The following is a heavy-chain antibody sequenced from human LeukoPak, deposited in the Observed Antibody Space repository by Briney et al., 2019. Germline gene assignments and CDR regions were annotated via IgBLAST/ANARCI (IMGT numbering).Heavy chain of an antibody. J-gene: IGHJ5*02. CDR1: GYTFTCYY. D-gene: IGHD3-3*01. V-gene: IGHV1-2*02. CDR3: ARGSDDFWSGQNWFDL. CDR2: INPNSGGT. Sequence: GASVKVSCKASGYTFTCYYMHWVRQAPGQGLEWMGWINPNSGGTNYAQKFQGRVTMTRDTSISTAYMELSSLRSEDTAVYYCARGSDDFWSGQNWFDLWGQGTLVTVSS.